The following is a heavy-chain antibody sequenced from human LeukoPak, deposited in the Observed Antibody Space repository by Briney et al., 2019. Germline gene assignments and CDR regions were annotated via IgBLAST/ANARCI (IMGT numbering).Heavy chain of an antibody. V-gene: IGHV3-30*03. J-gene: IGHJ4*02. CDR2: IPNDRRNN. D-gene: IGHD3-22*01. CDR1: GFTFSSFG. CDR3: ARGPSGTSGYGGY. Sequence: QPGGSLRLSCAASGFTFSSFGMHWLRQAPGKGLEWVAVIPNDRRNNYYADSVKGRFTISRDNSKNTLYLQMNSLRAEDTAVYYCARGPSGTSGYGGYWGQGTLVTVSS.